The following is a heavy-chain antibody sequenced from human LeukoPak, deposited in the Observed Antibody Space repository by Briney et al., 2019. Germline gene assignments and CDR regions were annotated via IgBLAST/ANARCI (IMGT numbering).Heavy chain of an antibody. J-gene: IGHJ6*03. V-gene: IGHV1-46*03. CDR3: ATAEVGATRNYYYMDV. CDR2: INPSGGST. CDR1: GYTFTSYY. D-gene: IGHD1-26*01. Sequence: ASVKVSCKASGYTFTSYYMHWVRQAPGQGLEWMGIINPSGGSTSYAQKSQGRVTMTRDTSTSTVYMELSSLRSEDTAVYYCATAEVGATRNYYYMDVWGKGTTVTVSS.